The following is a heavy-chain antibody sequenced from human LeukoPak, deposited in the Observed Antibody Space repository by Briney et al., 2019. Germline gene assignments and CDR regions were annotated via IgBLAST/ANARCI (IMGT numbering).Heavy chain of an antibody. CDR2: ISSSGSTI. CDR1: GFTFSSYE. D-gene: IGHD3-10*01. J-gene: IGHJ4*02. Sequence: PGGSLRLSCAASGFTFSSYEMNWVRQAPGKGLEWVSYISSSGSTIYYADSVKGRFTISRDNAKNSLYLQTNSLRAEDTAIYYCATDHYVSGSYYRLFYWGQGTLVTVSS. V-gene: IGHV3-48*03. CDR3: ATDHYVSGSYYRLFY.